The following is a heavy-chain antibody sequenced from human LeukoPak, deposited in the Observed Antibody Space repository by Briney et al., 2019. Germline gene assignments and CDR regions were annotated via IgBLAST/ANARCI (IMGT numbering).Heavy chain of an antibody. CDR2: INPSGGST. CDR1: GYTFTSYY. CDR3: ARDLGLLWFGESYGMDV. V-gene: IGHV1-46*01. J-gene: IGHJ6*02. D-gene: IGHD3-10*01. Sequence: ASVKVSCKASGYTFTSYYMHWVRQAPGQGLEWMGIINPSGGSTSYAQKFQGRVTMTRDTSASTVYMELSSLRSEDTAVYYCARDLGLLWFGESYGMDVWGQGTTVTVSS.